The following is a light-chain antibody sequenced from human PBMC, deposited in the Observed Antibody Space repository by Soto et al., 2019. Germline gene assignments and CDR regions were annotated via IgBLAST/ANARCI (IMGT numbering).Light chain of an antibody. Sequence: DIVMTQSPATLSVAPGERVTFSCGASQGVSRKLAWYQHKPGQAPRLLISGASTGATGIPATFSGSGSGTEFTLTISSLQSEDFAVYYCQQYNSWPRLTFGGGTKVDIK. CDR3: QQYNSWPRLT. J-gene: IGKJ4*01. CDR2: GAS. CDR1: QGVSRK. V-gene: IGKV3-15*01.